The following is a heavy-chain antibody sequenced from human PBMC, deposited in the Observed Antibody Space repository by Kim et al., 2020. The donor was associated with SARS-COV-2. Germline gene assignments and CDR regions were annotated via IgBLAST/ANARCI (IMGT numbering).Heavy chain of an antibody. V-gene: IGHV6-1*01. J-gene: IGHJ6*01. CDR2: TYYRSKWYN. CDR3: ARVGRSSGRHGMDV. D-gene: IGHD6-19*01. CDR1: GDSVSSNSAA. Sequence: SQTLSLTCAISGDSVSSNSAAWNWIRQSPSRGLEWLGRTYYRSKWYNDYAVSVKSRITINPDTFKNQLSLQLNSVTPEDTAVYYCARVGRSSGRHGMDVWGRGATVTVSS.